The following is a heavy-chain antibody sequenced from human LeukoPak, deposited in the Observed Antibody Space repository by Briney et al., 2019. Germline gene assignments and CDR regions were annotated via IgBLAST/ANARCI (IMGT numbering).Heavy chain of an antibody. Sequence: GGSLRLSCAASGFTFSSYAMSWVRPAPGKGLEWVSAISGSGGSTYYADSVKGRFTISRDNSKNTLYLQMNSLRAEDTAVYYCASPYYDFWSGYSSDAYYFDYWGQGTLVTVSS. CDR1: GFTFSSYA. CDR2: ISGSGGST. CDR3: ASPYYDFWSGYSSDAYYFDY. D-gene: IGHD3-3*01. J-gene: IGHJ4*02. V-gene: IGHV3-23*01.